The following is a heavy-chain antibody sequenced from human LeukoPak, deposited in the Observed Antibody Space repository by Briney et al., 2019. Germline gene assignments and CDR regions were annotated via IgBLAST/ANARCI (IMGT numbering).Heavy chain of an antibody. V-gene: IGHV4-4*07. CDR1: GGSISSYY. CDR3: ARVARGTMVRGVISPYYYYMDV. Sequence: SETLSLTCTVSGGSISSYYWSWIRQPARKGLEWIGRIYTSGSTNYNPSLKSRVTMSVDTSKNQFSLKLSSVTAADTAVYYCARVARGTMVRGVISPYYYYMDVWGKGTTVTISS. D-gene: IGHD3-10*01. J-gene: IGHJ6*03. CDR2: IYTSGST.